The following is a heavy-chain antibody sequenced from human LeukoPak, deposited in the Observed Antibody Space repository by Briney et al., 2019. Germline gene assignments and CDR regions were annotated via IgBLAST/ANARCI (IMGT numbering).Heavy chain of an antibody. CDR3: ATVLSDSRGWYHFDN. J-gene: IGHJ4*02. Sequence: GGSLRLSCEASGFTFKLYEMNWVRQAPGKGLEWISNTDRSGSIKYYADSVKGRFTISRDNSKNTLYLQMNSLRAEDTAVYYCATVLSDSRGWYHFDNWGQGTLVTVSS. D-gene: IGHD6-19*01. CDR1: GFTFKLYE. V-gene: IGHV3-48*03. CDR2: TDRSGSIK.